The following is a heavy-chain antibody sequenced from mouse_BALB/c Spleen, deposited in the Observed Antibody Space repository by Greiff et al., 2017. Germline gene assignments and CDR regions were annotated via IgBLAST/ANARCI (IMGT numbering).Heavy chain of an antibody. CDR1: GYAFTNYL. Sequence: QVQLQQSGAELVRPGTSVKVSCKASGYAFTNYLIEWVKQRPGQGLEWIGVINPGSGGTNYNEKFKGKATLTADKSSSTAYMQLSSLTSDDSAVYFCARRDYGNLDYWGQGTTLTVSS. V-gene: IGHV1-54*01. J-gene: IGHJ2*01. D-gene: IGHD2-1*01. CDR2: INPGSGGT. CDR3: ARRDYGNLDY.